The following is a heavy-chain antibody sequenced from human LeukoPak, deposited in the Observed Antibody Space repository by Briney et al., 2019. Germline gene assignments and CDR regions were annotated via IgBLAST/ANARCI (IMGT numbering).Heavy chain of an antibody. CDR2: ISSSGSDI. D-gene: IGHD4-23*01. J-gene: IGHJ4*02. V-gene: IGHV3-48*03. CDR3: ARDYGGSSPFDY. CDR1: GFTFSNYE. Sequence: GGSLRLSCTASGFTFSNYEMHWVRQAPGKGLEWVSYISSSGSDIYYADSVKGRFTISRDNAKNSLYLHMNSLRAEDTAVYYCARDYGGSSPFDYWGQGTLVTVSS.